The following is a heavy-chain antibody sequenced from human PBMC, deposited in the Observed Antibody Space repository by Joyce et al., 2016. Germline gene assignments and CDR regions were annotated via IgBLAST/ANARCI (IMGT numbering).Heavy chain of an antibody. Sequence: QVQLVQSGAEVKKPGASVRVSCKASGYAFISYYVPWVREAPGQGLDWMGISNPGGGGTNYAQKFLGRVTLNRETSTNTVYLDLSSLRSEDTAIYDCARALVPAAAFDFWGQGTLVTVSS. CDR2: SNPGGGGT. D-gene: IGHD2-2*01. V-gene: IGHV1-46*01. CDR3: ARALVPAAAFDF. J-gene: IGHJ4*02. CDR1: GYAFISYY.